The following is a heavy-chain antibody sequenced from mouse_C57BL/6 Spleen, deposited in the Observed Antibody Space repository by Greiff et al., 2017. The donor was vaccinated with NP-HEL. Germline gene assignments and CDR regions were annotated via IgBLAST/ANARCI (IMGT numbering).Heavy chain of an antibody. Sequence: QVHVKQSGPELVKPGASVKISCKASGYAFSSSWMNWVKQRPGKGLEWIGRIYPGDGDTNYNGKFKGKATLTADKSSSTAYMQLSSLTSEDSAVYFCASPLYYGSSPYAMDYWGQGTSVTVSS. D-gene: IGHD1-1*01. CDR3: ASPLYYGSSPYAMDY. J-gene: IGHJ4*01. V-gene: IGHV1-82*01. CDR2: IYPGDGDT. CDR1: GYAFSSSW.